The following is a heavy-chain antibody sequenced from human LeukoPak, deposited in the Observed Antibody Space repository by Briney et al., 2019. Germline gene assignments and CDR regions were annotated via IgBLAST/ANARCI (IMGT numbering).Heavy chain of an antibody. D-gene: IGHD2-8*02. CDR3: ARLDTAASGVGSYYYYGMDA. CDR2: IYHSGST. V-gene: IGHV4-4*02. CDR1: GGSISSAGW. J-gene: IGHJ6*02. Sequence: SETLSLTCAVSGGSISSAGWWSWVRHSPGKGPEWIGEIYHSGSTNYNPSLKSRVTISVDKSKNQFSLKLSSVTAADTAVYYCARLDTAASGVGSYYYYGMDAWGQGTTVTVSS.